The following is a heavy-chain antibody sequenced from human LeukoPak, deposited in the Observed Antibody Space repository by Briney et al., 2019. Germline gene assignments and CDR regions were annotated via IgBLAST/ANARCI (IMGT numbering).Heavy chain of an antibody. Sequence: NPSETLSLTCTVSGYSISSGYYWGWIRQPPGKGLEWIGSIYHSGSTYYNPSLKSRVTISVDTSKNQFSLKLSSVTAADTAVYYCARGYSSSWYLNWFDPWGQGTLVTVSS. D-gene: IGHD6-13*01. V-gene: IGHV4-38-2*02. CDR1: GYSISSGYY. CDR3: ARGYSSSWYLNWFDP. CDR2: IYHSGST. J-gene: IGHJ5*02.